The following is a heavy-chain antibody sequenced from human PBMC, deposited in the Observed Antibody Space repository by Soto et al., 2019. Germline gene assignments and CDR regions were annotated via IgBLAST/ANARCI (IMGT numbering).Heavy chain of an antibody. J-gene: IGHJ6*02. Sequence: GASVKVSCKASGFTFTSSAVEWVRQALGQSLEWIGWIVVGSGNTNYAQKFQERVTITRDMSTSTAYMELSSLRSEDTAAYYCAATTSSSAISSGIYYGMDVWGQGTTVTVSS. CDR1: GFTFTSSA. CDR2: IVVGSGNT. V-gene: IGHV1-58*01. D-gene: IGHD6-6*01. CDR3: AATTSSSAISSGIYYGMDV.